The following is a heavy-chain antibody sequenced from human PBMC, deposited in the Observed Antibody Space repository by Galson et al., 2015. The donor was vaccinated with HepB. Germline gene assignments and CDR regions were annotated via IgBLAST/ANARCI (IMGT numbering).Heavy chain of an antibody. CDR1: RFTFSTYS. D-gene: IGHD2-15*01. CDR2: INTYNRKS. CDR3: AWGALVVGFGATQNNLFDP. V-gene: IGHV1-18*01. J-gene: IGHJ5*02. Sequence: SVKVSCKVSRFTFSTYSITWVRQAPGQGLEWMGWINTYNRKSHYAQKFQGRVTMTTDTFTKTVCMELWRLRYDDTAIYYCAWGALVVGFGATQNNLFDPWGQGTLVTVSS.